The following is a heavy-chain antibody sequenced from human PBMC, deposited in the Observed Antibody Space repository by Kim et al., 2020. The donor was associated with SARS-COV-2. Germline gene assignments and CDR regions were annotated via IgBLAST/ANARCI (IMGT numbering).Heavy chain of an antibody. Sequence: GGSLRLSCTASGFTFSSYWMHWVRQAPGKGLVWVSRINSDGSSTNYADSVKGRFTISRDNAKNTLYLQMNNLRAEDMGVYYCASRPWVGTTGRGAFHIWGQGTMVTVSS. CDR2: INSDGSST. CDR3: ASRPWVGTTGRGAFHI. V-gene: IGHV3-74*01. J-gene: IGHJ3*02. D-gene: IGHD1-26*01. CDR1: GFTFSSYW.